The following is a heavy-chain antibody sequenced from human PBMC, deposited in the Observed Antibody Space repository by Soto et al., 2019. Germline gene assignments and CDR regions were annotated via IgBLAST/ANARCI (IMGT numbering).Heavy chain of an antibody. CDR1: GGSISSYY. J-gene: IGHJ6*02. CDR2: ISYSGST. D-gene: IGHD3-22*01. Sequence: SETLSLTCTVSGGSISSYYWSWSRQPPGKGLEWIGSISYSGSTTYNPSLKSRVTISVDTSKNQFSLKLSSVTAADTAVYYCARDWGSGYSYGMDVWGQGTTVTVPS. CDR3: ARDWGSGYSYGMDV. V-gene: IGHV4-59*01.